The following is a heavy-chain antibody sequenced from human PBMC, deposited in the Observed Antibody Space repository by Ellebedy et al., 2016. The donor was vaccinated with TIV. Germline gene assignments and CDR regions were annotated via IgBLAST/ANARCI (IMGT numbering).Heavy chain of an antibody. Sequence: ASVKVSCXASGYTFTSYGISWVRQAPGQGLEWMGWISAYNGNTNYAQKLQGRVTMTTDTSTSTAYMELSSLRSEDTAVYYCARGPQAASKYYDFWSGYYDLDVWGKGTTVTVSS. CDR2: ISAYNGNT. D-gene: IGHD3-3*01. J-gene: IGHJ6*04. CDR3: ARGPQAASKYYDFWSGYYDLDV. V-gene: IGHV1-18*01. CDR1: GYTFTSYG.